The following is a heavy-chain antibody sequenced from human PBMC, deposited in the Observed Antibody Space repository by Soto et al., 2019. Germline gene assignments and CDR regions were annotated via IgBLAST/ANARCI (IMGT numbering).Heavy chain of an antibody. CDR2: IIPIFGTA. CDR1: GGTFSSYA. Sequence: ASVKVSCKASGGTFSSYAISWVRQAPGQGLEWMGGIIPIFGTANYAQKFQGRVTITADESTSTAYMELSSLRSEDTAVYYCARGGAARPPYYYGMDVWGQGTTVTVSS. J-gene: IGHJ6*02. CDR3: ARGGAARPPYYYGMDV. D-gene: IGHD6-6*01. V-gene: IGHV1-69*13.